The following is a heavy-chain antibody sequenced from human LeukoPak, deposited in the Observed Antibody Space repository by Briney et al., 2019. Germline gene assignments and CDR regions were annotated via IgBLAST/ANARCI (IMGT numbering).Heavy chain of an antibody. V-gene: IGHV3-30*02. D-gene: IGHD3-10*01. CDR3: AITPYGSGSLGYNFDY. Sequence: GGSLRLSCAASGFTFSNYGMHWVRQAPGKGLEWLAFMRYDGSNTHYADSVKGRFTISRDNAKNSLYLQMNSLRAEDTAVYYCAITPYGSGSLGYNFDYWGQGTLVTVSS. CDR1: GFTFSNYG. J-gene: IGHJ4*02. CDR2: MRYDGSNT.